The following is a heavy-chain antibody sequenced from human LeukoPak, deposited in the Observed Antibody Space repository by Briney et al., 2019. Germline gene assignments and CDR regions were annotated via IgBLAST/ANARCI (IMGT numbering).Heavy chain of an antibody. Sequence: SETLSLTCTVSGGSISSSSYYWGWIRQPPGKGLEWIGYIYYSGSTNYNPSLKSRVTISVDTSKNQFSLKLSSVTAADTAVYYCARVALGDWGTIFDYWGQGTLVTVSS. CDR1: GGSISSSSYY. CDR3: ARVALGDWGTIFDY. D-gene: IGHD3-16*01. CDR2: IYYSGST. V-gene: IGHV4-61*05. J-gene: IGHJ4*02.